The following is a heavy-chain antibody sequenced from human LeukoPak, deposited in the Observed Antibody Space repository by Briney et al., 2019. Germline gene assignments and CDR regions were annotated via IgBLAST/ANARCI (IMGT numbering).Heavy chain of an antibody. CDR3: ARERSKGYDILTGYYRGPPDAFDI. CDR1: GYTFTGYY. D-gene: IGHD3-9*01. CDR2: INPNSGGT. V-gene: IGHV1-2*04. J-gene: IGHJ3*02. Sequence: ASVKVSCKASGYTFTGYYMHWVRQAPGQGLEWMGWINPNSGGTNYAQKFQGWVTMTRDTSISTAYMELSRLRSDDTAVYYCARERSKGYDILTGYYRGPPDAFDIWGQGTMVTVSS.